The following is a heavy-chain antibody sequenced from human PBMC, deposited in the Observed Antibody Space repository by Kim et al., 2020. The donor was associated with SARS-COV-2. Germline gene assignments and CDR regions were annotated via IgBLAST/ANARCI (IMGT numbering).Heavy chain of an antibody. Sequence: SETLSLTCAVSAGSISTYYWSWIRQPPGKGLEWIGYIYYTGSTNYNPSLKSRVTISVDTSKNQFSLKLSSVTAADTAVYYCARVDFWSGYSLDYWGQGTLVTVSS. D-gene: IGHD3-3*01. V-gene: IGHV4-59*01. CDR1: AGSISTYY. CDR2: IYYTGST. J-gene: IGHJ4*02. CDR3: ARVDFWSGYSLDY.